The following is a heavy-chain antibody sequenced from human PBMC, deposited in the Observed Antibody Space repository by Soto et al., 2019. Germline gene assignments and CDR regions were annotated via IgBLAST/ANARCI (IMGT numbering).Heavy chain of an antibody. J-gene: IGHJ4*02. CDR1: GGSLTSGTYS. Sequence: PSETLSLTCAVSGGSLTSGTYSWNWIRQPPGKGLEWIGYIFPSGTTYYNPSLKSRVSISIDVSKNQFSLNLRSLTAADTAVYYCASGREFHCCGQGTLVTVSS. CDR3: ASGREFHC. CDR2: IFPSGTT. V-gene: IGHV4-30-2*01.